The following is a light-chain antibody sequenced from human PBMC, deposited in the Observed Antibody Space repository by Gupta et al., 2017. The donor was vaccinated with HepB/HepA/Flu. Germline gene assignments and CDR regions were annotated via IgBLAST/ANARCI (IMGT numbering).Light chain of an antibody. V-gene: IGKV3-11*01. J-gene: IGKJ1*01. Sequence: EIVLTQSPATLSLSPGERATLSCRASQGVASYLAWYQQKPGQAPRLLIYDASNRATGIPARFSGSGSGTEFTLTISSREPEDFAVYYCQQRINCPLTFGQGTAVEI. CDR1: QGVASY. CDR3: QQRINCPLT. CDR2: DAS.